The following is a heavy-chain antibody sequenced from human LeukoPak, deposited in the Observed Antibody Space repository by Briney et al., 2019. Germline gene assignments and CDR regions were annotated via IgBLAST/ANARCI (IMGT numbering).Heavy chain of an antibody. CDR3: VSFYETY. CDR1: GNYW. D-gene: IGHD2-2*01. CDR2: INSDGSWT. V-gene: IGHV3-74*01. Sequence: GGSLRLSCAASGNYWMHWVRQAPGKGLVWVSHINSDGSWTSYANSVKGRFTNSKDNAKNTVYLQMNNLRAEDTAVYYCVSFYETYWGRGTPVTVSS. J-gene: IGHJ4*02.